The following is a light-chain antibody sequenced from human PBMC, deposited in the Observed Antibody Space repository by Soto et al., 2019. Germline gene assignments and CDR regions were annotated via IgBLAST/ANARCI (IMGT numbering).Light chain of an antibody. Sequence: DIQLTQSQSFLSAYVGDRVTITCRASQGISSYLAWYQQKPGKAPKLLIYAASTLQSGVPSRFSGSGSGTEFTLTISSLQPEDFATYYCQQLNSYPRGTFCGGTKVEIK. CDR2: AAS. V-gene: IGKV1-9*01. CDR1: QGISSY. J-gene: IGKJ4*01. CDR3: QQLNSYPRGT.